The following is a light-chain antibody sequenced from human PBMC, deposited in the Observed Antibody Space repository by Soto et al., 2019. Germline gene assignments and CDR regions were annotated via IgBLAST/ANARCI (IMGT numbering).Light chain of an antibody. Sequence: EIVLTQSPATLSLSPGERATLSCRASQSVGSSLAWYQQKPGQAPRLLIYDASNRATGIPARFSGSGSGTDFTLTISRLEPEDFAVYYCQQRRNWPPGITCGQGTRREIK. V-gene: IGKV3-11*01. CDR2: DAS. CDR1: QSVGSS. CDR3: QQRRNWPPGIT. J-gene: IGKJ5*01.